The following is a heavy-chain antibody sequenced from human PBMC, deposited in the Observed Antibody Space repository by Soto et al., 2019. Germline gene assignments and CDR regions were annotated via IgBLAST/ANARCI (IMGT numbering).Heavy chain of an antibody. V-gene: IGHV4-59*01. J-gene: IGHJ5*02. CDR3: AREADYVNWFDP. CDR2: IYYSGST. CDR1: GGSISSYY. Sequence: SETLSLTCTVSGGSISSYYWSWIRQPPGKGLEWIGYIYYSGSTNYNPSLKSRVTISVDTSKNQFSLKLSSVTAADTAVYYCAREADYVNWFDPWGQGTLVTVSS. D-gene: IGHD4-17*01.